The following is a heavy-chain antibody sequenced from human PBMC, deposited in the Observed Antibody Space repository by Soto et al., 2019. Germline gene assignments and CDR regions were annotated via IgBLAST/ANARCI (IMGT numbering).Heavy chain of an antibody. J-gene: IGHJ3*02. CDR1: GDSVSSNSAA. CDR3: SGGSHHAFDI. Sequence: KQSQTLSLTCAISGDSVSSNSAAWNWIRQSPSRGLEWLGRTYYRSKWYNDYAVSVKSRITINPDTSKNQFSLQLNSVTPEDMAVYYCSGGSHHAFDIWGQGTMVTVSS. V-gene: IGHV6-1*01. D-gene: IGHD2-15*01. CDR2: TYYRSKWYN.